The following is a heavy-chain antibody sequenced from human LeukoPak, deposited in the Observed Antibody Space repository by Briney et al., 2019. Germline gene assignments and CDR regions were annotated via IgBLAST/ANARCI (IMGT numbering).Heavy chain of an antibody. CDR3: ARDPSDIVVVVAATRGDY. Sequence: GGSLRLSCAASGFTFSTSWMSWVRQAPGKGLEWVSAISGGGGTTYYADSVKGRFTISRDNSENTLYLQMNSLRAEDTAVYYCARDPSDIVVVVAATRGDYWGQGTLVTVSS. CDR2: ISGGGGTT. D-gene: IGHD2-15*01. J-gene: IGHJ4*02. V-gene: IGHV3-23*01. CDR1: GFTFSTSW.